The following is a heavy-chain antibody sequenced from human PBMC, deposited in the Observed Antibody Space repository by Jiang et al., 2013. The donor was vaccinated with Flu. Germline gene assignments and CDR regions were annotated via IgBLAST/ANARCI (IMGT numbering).Heavy chain of an antibody. CDR1: GFSLSTTGMC. CDR2: IDWDDDK. CDR3: AHAPANWGYFDY. V-gene: IGHV2-5*08. J-gene: IGHJ4*02. Sequence: KPTQTLTLTCTFSGFSLSTTGMCVSWIRQPPGKALEWLARIDWDDDKRYSPSLKSRLTITKDTSKNQVVLTMTNMDPVDTATYYCAHAPANWGYFDYWGQGTLVTVSS. D-gene: IGHD7-27*01.